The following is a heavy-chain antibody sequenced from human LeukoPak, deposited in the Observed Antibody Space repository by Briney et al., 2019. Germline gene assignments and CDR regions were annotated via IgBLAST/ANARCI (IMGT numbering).Heavy chain of an antibody. V-gene: IGHV4-4*08. J-gene: IGHJ2*01. D-gene: IGHD2-15*01. CDR2: SYDSWRM. CDR1: GDSISRES. CDR3: ARRIQPWSYWHFDL. Sequence: KPSETLSLTCTVSGDSISRESWSWIRQAPGKGLECIGYSYDSWRMNYNPSLQSRVTISLDTSKNRLSLQLNSVTAADTAVYYCARRIQPWSYWHFDLWGRGTLVTVTS.